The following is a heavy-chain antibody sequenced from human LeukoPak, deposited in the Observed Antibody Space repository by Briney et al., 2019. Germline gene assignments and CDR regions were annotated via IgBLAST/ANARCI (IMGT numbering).Heavy chain of an antibody. CDR1: GFTFDDYA. CDR2: ISWNSGSI. CDR3: AKDIKSAAGSPSGY. V-gene: IGHV3-9*01. D-gene: IGHD6-13*01. Sequence: PGGSLRLSCAASGFTFDDYAMHWVRQAPGKGLEWVSDISWNSGSIGYADSVKGRFTISRDNAKNSLYLQMNGLRAEDTALYYCAKDIKSAAGSPSGYWGQGTLVTVSS. J-gene: IGHJ4*02.